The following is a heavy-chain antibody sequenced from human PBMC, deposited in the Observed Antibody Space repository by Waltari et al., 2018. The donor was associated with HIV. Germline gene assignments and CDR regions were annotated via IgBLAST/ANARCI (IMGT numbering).Heavy chain of an antibody. CDR1: GYTFTRYY. CDR3: ARGRDGDYDS. Sequence: QVQLVQSGAEVKKPGASVKVSCKASGYTFTRYYIHWVRQAPGQGLEWMGFSNPSGGSTTYAQKFQGRVTMTTDTSTSTVYMDLSSLRSEDTAVYYCARGRDGDYDSWGQGTLVTVSS. D-gene: IGHD4-17*01. CDR2: SNPSGGST. V-gene: IGHV1-46*03. J-gene: IGHJ5*01.